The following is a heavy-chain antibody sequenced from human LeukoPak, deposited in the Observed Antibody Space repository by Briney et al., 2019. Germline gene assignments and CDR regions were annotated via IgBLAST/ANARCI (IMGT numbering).Heavy chain of an antibody. D-gene: IGHD2-15*01. V-gene: IGHV3-23*01. CDR1: GLTFSSYG. CDR2: ISTTGGTT. J-gene: IGHJ6*03. CDR3: AKNGDRGAYCSGGTCYPYYYYYMDV. Sequence: PGGSLRLSCAASGLTFSSYGMSWARQAPGRGLEWVSAISTTGGTTYYADSVRGRFTISRDNSRNTLYLQMNSLRAEDTAIYYCAKNGDRGAYCSGGTCYPYYYYYMDVWGKGTTVTISS.